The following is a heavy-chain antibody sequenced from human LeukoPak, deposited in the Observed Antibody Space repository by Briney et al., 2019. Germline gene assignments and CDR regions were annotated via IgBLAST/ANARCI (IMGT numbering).Heavy chain of an antibody. Sequence: SETLSLTCTVSGGSISSSSYYWGWIRQPPGKGLEWIGSIYYSGSTYYNPSLKSRVTISVDTSKNQFSLKLSSVTAADTAVHYCARDLSLVYGSGSLPFDYWGQGTLVTVSS. CDR2: IYYSGST. CDR3: ARDLSLVYGSGSLPFDY. J-gene: IGHJ4*02. CDR1: GGSISSSSYY. D-gene: IGHD3-10*01. V-gene: IGHV4-39*07.